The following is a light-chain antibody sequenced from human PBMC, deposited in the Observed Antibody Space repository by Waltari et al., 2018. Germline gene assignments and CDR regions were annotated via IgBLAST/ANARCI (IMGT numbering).Light chain of an antibody. CDR1: QSISSG. CDR3: QQYNSYPWT. V-gene: IGKV1-5*03. CDR2: KAS. J-gene: IGKJ1*01. Sequence: TCRASQSISSGLAWYQQNPGKAPKLLIYKASSLESGVPSRFSGSGSGTEFTLTISSLQPDDFATYYCQQYNSYPWTFGQGTKVEIK.